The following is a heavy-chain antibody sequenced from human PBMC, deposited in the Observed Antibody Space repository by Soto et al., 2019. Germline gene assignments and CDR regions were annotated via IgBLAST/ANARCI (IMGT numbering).Heavy chain of an antibody. CDR1: GGTFSSYA. D-gene: IGHD1-26*01. J-gene: IGHJ4*02. V-gene: IGHV1-69*12. CDR3: AREAWGVGTTTSDY. CDR2: IIPMFGIA. Sequence: QVQLVQSGAEVKKPGSSVRVSCKASGGTFSSYAISWVRLAPGQGLEWMGGIIPMFGIANYAQKFQDRVTITADESTSTAYMKLSSLRSEDTAVYYCAREAWGVGTTTSDYWGQGTLVTVSS.